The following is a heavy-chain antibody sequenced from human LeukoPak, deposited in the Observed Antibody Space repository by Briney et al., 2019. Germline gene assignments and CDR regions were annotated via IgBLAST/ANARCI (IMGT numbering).Heavy chain of an antibody. CDR2: IIPIFGTA. D-gene: IGHD5-18*01. V-gene: IGHV1-69*05. CDR3: ARHNSYGRMDV. CDR1: VGTFSSYA. J-gene: IGHJ6*04. Sequence: SVTVSCTASVGTFSSYAISWVRQAPGQGLEWMGGIIPIFGTANYAQKFQGRVTITTDESTSTAYMELSSLRSEDTAVYYCARHNSYGRMDVWGKGTTVTVSS.